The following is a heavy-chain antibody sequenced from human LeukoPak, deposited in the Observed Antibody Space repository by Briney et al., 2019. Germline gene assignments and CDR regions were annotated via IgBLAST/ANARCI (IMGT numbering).Heavy chain of an antibody. CDR3: ARAGIAAAGTRWFDP. V-gene: IGHV3-30*04. CDR2: ISYDGSNK. CDR1: GFTFSSYA. J-gene: IGHJ5*02. D-gene: IGHD6-13*01. Sequence: GGSLRLSCAASGFTFSSYAMHWVRQAPGKGLEWVAVISYDGSNKYYADSVKGRLTISRDNSKNTLYLQMNSLRAEDTAVYYCARAGIAAAGTRWFDPWGQGTLVTVSS.